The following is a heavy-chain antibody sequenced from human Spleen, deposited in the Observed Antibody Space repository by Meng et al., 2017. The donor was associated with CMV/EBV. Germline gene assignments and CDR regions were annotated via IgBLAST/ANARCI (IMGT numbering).Heavy chain of an antibody. Sequence: PLHGWGPGLVQPTASLSPTWAFYGGAFSGYYWSWIRQPPGKGLEWIGEINHSGSTNYNPSLKSRVTISVDTSKNQFSLKLSSVTAADTAVYYCARLDCSGGSCYPIGYFQHWGQGTLVTVSS. D-gene: IGHD2-15*01. V-gene: IGHV4-34*01. CDR3: ARLDCSGGSCYPIGYFQH. CDR1: GGAFSGYY. CDR2: INHSGST. J-gene: IGHJ1*01.